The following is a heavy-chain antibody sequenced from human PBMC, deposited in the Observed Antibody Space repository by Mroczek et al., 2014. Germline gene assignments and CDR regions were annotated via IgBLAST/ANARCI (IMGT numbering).Heavy chain of an antibody. CDR1: GFTFSSYG. V-gene: IGHV3-33*01. CDR2: IWYDGSNK. D-gene: IGHD3-10*01. J-gene: IGHJ4*02. CDR3: ARPYGSGRDLGY. Sequence: QVQLQQSGGGVVQPGRSLRLSCAASGFTFSSYGMHWVRQAPGKGLEWVAVIWYDGSNKYYADSVKGRFTISRDNSKNTLYLQMNSLRAEDTAVYYCARPYGSGRDLGYWGQGTLVTVSS.